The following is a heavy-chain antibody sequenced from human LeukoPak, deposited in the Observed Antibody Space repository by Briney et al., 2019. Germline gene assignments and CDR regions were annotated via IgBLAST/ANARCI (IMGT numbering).Heavy chain of an antibody. CDR1: GFTFSSYW. CDR3: ARGVGYYYGGESYFDY. CDR2: IKQDGSEK. Sequence: GGSLRLSCAASGFTFSSYWMCWVRQAPGKGLEWVANIKQDGSEKYYLDSVKGRFTISRDNAKNSLYLQMNSLRAEDTAVYYCARGVGYYYGGESYFDYWGQGTLVTVSS. V-gene: IGHV3-7*01. J-gene: IGHJ4*02. D-gene: IGHD3-22*01.